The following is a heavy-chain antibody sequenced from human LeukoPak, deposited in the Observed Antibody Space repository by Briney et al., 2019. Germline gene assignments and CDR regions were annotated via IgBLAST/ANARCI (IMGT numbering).Heavy chain of an antibody. CDR2: ISGSGGST. J-gene: IGHJ3*02. CDR3: AKDIPGLGSSYIIGAFQI. D-gene: IGHD1-1*01. Sequence: QAGGSLRLSCAASGFTFSSYAMSWVRQAPGKGLEWVSAISGSGGSTYYADSVKGRFTISRDNSKNTLYLQMNSLRAEDTAVYYCAKDIPGLGSSYIIGAFQIWGQGTMVTVSS. V-gene: IGHV3-23*01. CDR1: GFTFSSYA.